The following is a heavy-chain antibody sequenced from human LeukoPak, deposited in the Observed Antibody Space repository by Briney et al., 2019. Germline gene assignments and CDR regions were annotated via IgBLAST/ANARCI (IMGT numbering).Heavy chain of an antibody. CDR1: GFSFGDYC. V-gene: IGHV3-30*04. Sequence: GGSLRLSCTASGFSFGDYCMSWVRQAPGKGLEWVAVISYDGSNKFYADSVRGRFTISRDNSKNTLFLQMNSLRPEDTAVYYCARGPDYDILADYFDYWGQGTLVTVSS. J-gene: IGHJ4*02. CDR3: ARGPDYDILADYFDY. D-gene: IGHD3-9*01. CDR2: ISYDGSNK.